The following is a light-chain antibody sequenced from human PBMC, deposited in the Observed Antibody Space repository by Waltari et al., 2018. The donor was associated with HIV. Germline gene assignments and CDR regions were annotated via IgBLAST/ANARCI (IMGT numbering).Light chain of an antibody. J-gene: IGKJ4*02. Sequence: DIQMTQSPSSLSASVGDRVTITCQARQDISNYLNWYQQKPGKAPKLLLYDASNLETGERSRCSGSGGGTDFTFTISRLQPEDIGTYYCQQYDNRPLTFGGGTKVEIK. CDR3: QQYDNRPLT. CDR1: QDISNY. V-gene: IGKV1-33*01. CDR2: DAS.